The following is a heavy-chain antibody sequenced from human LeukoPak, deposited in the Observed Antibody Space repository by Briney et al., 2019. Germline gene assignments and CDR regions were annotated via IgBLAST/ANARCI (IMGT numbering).Heavy chain of an antibody. V-gene: IGHV3-7*03. J-gene: IGHJ5*02. CDR2: IKYDGSEK. Sequence: GGSLRLSCVASGFSFSSSYWMHWVRQAPGKGPELLANIKYDGSEKFYADSVKGRFTISRDNAKNSLYLEMNNLRAEDTAVYFCARDHQVRSRWFYPWGQGTLVTVSS. CDR3: ARDHQVRSRWFYP. CDR1: GFSFSSSYW.